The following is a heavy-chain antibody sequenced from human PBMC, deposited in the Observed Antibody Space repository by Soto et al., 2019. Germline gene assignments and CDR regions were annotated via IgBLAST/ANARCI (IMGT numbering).Heavy chain of an antibody. J-gene: IGHJ4*02. CDR3: AKGDKSTGWF. D-gene: IGHD6-19*01. CDR2: ISLSGDST. V-gene: IGHV3-23*01. Sequence: EVQLLESGGGLVQPGGTLRLSCVASGFIFSNSVMSWVRQAPGKGLEWVSAISLSGDSTFYADSVKGRCTISRDNSKNALYLQMNGLRAEDTATYYCAKGDKSTGWFWGQGTLVTVSS. CDR1: GFIFSNSV.